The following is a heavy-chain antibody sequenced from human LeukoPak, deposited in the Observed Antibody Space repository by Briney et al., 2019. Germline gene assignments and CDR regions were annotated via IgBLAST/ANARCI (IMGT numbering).Heavy chain of an antibody. CDR2: ISASGGST. Sequence: GGSLRLSCAASGFTFSTYAMSWVCQAPGKGLEWVSAISASGGSTYYADSVKGRFTISRDNSRNTLYLQMNSLRAEDTAVYHCAKEVVGWYDYWGQGTLVTVSS. J-gene: IGHJ4*02. V-gene: IGHV3-23*01. CDR3: AKEVVGWYDY. D-gene: IGHD6-19*01. CDR1: GFTFSTYA.